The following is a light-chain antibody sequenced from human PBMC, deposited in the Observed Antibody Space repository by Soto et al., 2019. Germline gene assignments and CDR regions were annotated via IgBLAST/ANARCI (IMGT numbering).Light chain of an antibody. CDR1: QSVSSS. V-gene: IGKV3-15*01. CDR3: QQYVHWPPGA. CDR2: DTS. J-gene: IGKJ1*01. Sequence: EIVMTQSPGTLSVSPGERATLSCRASQSVSSSLAWYQQRPGQAPRLLIYDTSTRAAGIAARFSGSGSGTEFTLTISSLQSEDSAVYYCQQYVHWPPGAFGQGTKVDIK.